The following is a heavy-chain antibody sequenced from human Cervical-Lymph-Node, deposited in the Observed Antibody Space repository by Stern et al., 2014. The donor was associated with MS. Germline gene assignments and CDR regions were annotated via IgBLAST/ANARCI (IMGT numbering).Heavy chain of an antibody. Sequence: QVQLVESGAEVKKPGASVKVSCKASGYPFTGYYMHWVRQAPGQGLEWMWWINPNSGGTNYAQKFQGWVTMTRDTSISKAYMELRRLRSDDTAVYYCARAGGYCSSTSCYYYYGMDVWGQGTTVTVSS. CDR1: GYPFTGYY. J-gene: IGHJ6*02. D-gene: IGHD2-2*01. CDR2: INPNSGGT. V-gene: IGHV1-2*04. CDR3: ARAGGYCSSTSCYYYYGMDV.